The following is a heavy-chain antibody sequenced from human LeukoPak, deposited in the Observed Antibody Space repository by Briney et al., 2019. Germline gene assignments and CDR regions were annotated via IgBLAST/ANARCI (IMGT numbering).Heavy chain of an antibody. D-gene: IGHD5-12*01. Sequence: GGSLRLSCAASGFTFSSYAMSWVRQAPGKGLEWVSAISGSGGSTYYADPVKGRFTISRDNSKNTLYLQMNSLRAEDTAVYYCAKAEIVATPGDEGWAIDFDYWGQGTLVTVSS. CDR2: ISGSGGST. J-gene: IGHJ4*02. CDR3: AKAEIVATPGDEGWAIDFDY. V-gene: IGHV3-23*01. CDR1: GFTFSSYA.